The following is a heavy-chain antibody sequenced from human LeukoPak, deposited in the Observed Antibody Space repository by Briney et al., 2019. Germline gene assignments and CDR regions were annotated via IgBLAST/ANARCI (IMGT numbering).Heavy chain of an antibody. D-gene: IGHD2-15*01. V-gene: IGHV3-23*01. J-gene: IGHJ4*02. Sequence: PGGSLRLSCAASGFTFTTYAMGWVRQAPGKGLEWVSRISRDGGESTFYADSVKGRVTISRDTYKNTLHLHMNSLRAEDTAVYYCAKDGPAWSYDYWGQGALVTVSS. CDR1: GFTFTTYA. CDR2: ISRDGGEST. CDR3: AKDGPAWSYDY.